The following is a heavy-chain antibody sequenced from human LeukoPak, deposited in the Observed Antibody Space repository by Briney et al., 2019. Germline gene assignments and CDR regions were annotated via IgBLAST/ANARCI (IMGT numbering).Heavy chain of an antibody. V-gene: IGHV3-33*01. CDR1: GFIFTNYG. D-gene: IGHD3-3*01. J-gene: IGHJ4*02. CDR3: ARGNGFWSRLDDY. Sequence: PGRSLRLSCAASGFIFTNYGMHWVRQAPGKGPEWLAVIWYDGNHKYYADSVQGRFTISRDSSHLYLQMNNLTVDDTGLYYCARGNGFWSRLDDYWGQGTQVTVSS. CDR2: IWYDGNHK.